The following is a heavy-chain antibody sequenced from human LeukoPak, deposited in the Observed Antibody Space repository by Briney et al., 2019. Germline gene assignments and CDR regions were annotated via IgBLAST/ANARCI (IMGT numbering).Heavy chain of an antibody. CDR3: AKLAVAGTVDY. V-gene: IGHV3-30-3*02. Sequence: GGSLRLSCVVTGFTLTTYTIYWVRQAPGKGLEWVAIISYDENNKYYADSVKGRFTISRDNSKNTLYLQMNSLRAEDTAVYYCAKLAVAGTVDYWGQGTWSPSPQ. CDR2: ISYDENNK. CDR1: GFTLTTYT. D-gene: IGHD6-19*01. J-gene: IGHJ4*02.